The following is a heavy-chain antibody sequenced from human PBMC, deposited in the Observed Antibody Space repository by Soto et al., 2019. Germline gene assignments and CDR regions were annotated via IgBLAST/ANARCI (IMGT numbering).Heavy chain of an antibody. CDR2: ISYDGRNE. V-gene: IGHV3-30*04. CDR1: GFTFSSYA. CDR3: ARGRISTPWYAGLDP. D-gene: IGHD3-3*02. Sequence: QVQLVESGGGVAQPGRSLRLSCAASGFTFSSYAMHWVRQAPGKGLEWVAVISYDGRNEYSADSVKGRFTISRDNSKNTLDLQMNSLRTEDTAVYYCARGRISTPWYAGLDPWGQGPLVTVSS. J-gene: IGHJ5*02.